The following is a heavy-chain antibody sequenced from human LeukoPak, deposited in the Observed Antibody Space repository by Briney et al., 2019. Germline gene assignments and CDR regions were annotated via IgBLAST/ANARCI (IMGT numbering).Heavy chain of an antibody. V-gene: IGHV3-48*02. D-gene: IGHD1-1*01. Sequence: GGSLRLSCAATGFTFSSYSMNWVRQAPGKGLEWVSYISSSSSTIYYADSVKGRFTISRDNAKNSLYLQMNSLRDEGTAVYYCARGATGTTDYWGQGTLVTVSS. J-gene: IGHJ4*02. CDR2: ISSSSSTI. CDR1: GFTFSSYS. CDR3: ARGATGTTDY.